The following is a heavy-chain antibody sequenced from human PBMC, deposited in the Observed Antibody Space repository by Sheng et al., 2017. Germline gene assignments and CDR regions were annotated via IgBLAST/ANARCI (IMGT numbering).Heavy chain of an antibody. CDR2: ISAYNGNT. CDR3: ARAMVRGVMGYYYYMDV. Sequence: QVQLVQSGAEVKKPGASVKVSCKASGYTFTSYGISWVRQAPGRRALSGWEWISAYNGNTNYAQKLQGRVTMTTDTSTSTAYMELRSLRSDDTAVYYCARAMVRGVMGYYYYMDVWGERDRPVTV. J-gene: IGHJ6*03. V-gene: IGHV1-18*01. D-gene: IGHD3-10*01. CDR1: GYTFTSYG.